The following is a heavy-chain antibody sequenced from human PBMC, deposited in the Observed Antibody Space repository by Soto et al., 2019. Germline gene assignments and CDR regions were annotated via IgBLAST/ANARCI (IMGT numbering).Heavy chain of an antibody. CDR2: ISSSSSTK. CDR1: GFTFSSYS. Sequence: GGSLRLSCAASGFTFSSYSMNWVRQAPGKGLEWVSYISSSSSTKHYADSVKGRITISRDNAKNSLYLQMNSQRAEDTAVYYCARNLPPYCSGGSCYSDVVAFDIWGQGTMVTVAS. J-gene: IGHJ3*02. CDR3: ARNLPPYCSGGSCYSDVVAFDI. V-gene: IGHV3-48*01. D-gene: IGHD2-15*01.